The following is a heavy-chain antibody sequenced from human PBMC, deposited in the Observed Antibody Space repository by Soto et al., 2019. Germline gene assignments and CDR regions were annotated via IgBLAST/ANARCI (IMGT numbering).Heavy chain of an antibody. CDR3: AKDPVQKWLVPLGYFDY. Sequence: GSLRLSFAASGFTFSSYVMHWVRQAPGKGLEWVAVISYDGSNKYYADSVKGRFTISRDNSKNTLYLQMNSLRAEDTAVYYCAKDPVQKWLVPLGYFDYWGQGTLVTVSS. CDR2: ISYDGSNK. CDR1: GFTFSSYV. D-gene: IGHD6-19*01. V-gene: IGHV3-30*18. J-gene: IGHJ4*02.